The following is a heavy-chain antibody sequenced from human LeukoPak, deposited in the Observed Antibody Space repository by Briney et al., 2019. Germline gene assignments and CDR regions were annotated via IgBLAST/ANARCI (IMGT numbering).Heavy chain of an antibody. V-gene: IGHV3-66*01. CDR3: ARANWGHPMYYFDY. CDR2: IYSGGST. D-gene: IGHD7-27*01. CDR1: GFTVSSNY. J-gene: IGHJ4*02. Sequence: GGSLRLSCAASGFTVSSNYMSWVRQAPGKGLDGVSIIYSGGSTYYAGSVKGRFTISRDNSKNTLYLQMNSLRAEDTAVYYCARANWGHPMYYFDYWGQGTLVTVSS.